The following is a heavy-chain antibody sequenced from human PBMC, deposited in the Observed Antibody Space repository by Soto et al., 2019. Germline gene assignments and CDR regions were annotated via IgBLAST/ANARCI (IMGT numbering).Heavy chain of an antibody. V-gene: IGHV4-59*01. CDR3: ARGRFGELSPFDY. CDR2: IYYTGNA. D-gene: IGHD3-10*01. J-gene: IGHJ4*02. Sequence: SETLSLTCTVSGGSIGTYYWHWIRQPPGKGLEWIAYIYYTGNAKYNPSPKSRVTISVDTSKNHFSLNLNSLTAADTAVYYCARGRFGELSPFDYWGRGTLVTVSS. CDR1: GGSIGTYY.